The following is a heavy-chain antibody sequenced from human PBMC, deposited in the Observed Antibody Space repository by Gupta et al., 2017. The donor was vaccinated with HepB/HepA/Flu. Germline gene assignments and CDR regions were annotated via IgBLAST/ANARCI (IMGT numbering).Heavy chain of an antibody. CDR3: ASWVGALGY. CDR2: INPKSGYT. Sequence: QVPLVQSGDEVKKPGASVKVSCKASGYTFTDYYMHLIRQAPGQGFEWMGWINPKSGYTSYAQNCQYRVTITSDTSIPTTVMELTRLRSDDTAIYYCASWVGALGYWGRGTLVTVSS. CDR1: GYTFTDYY. J-gene: IGHJ4*02. D-gene: IGHD1-26*01. V-gene: IGHV1-2*02.